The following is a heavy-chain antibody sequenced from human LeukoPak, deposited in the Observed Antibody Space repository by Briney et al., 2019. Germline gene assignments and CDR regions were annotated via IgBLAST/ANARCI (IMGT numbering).Heavy chain of an antibody. D-gene: IGHD3-22*01. J-gene: IGHJ3*02. CDR3: ARDNSYDSSGYYAWDNDAFDI. CDR2: INPKNGDT. V-gene: IGHV1-2*06. CDR1: GYTFTAYY. Sequence: ASVKVSCKASGYTFTAYYIHWVRQAPGQGLEWMGRINPKNGDTNYAQKFQGRVTMTRDTSISTAYMELSRLRSDDTAVYYCARDNSYDSSGYYAWDNDAFDIWGQGTMVTVSS.